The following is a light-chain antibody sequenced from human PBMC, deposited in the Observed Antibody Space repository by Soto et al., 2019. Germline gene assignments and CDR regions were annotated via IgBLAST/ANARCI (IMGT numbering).Light chain of an antibody. V-gene: IGKV1-27*01. CDR3: QKYNNAPLIT. CDR2: AAS. J-gene: IGKJ3*01. CDR1: QDISIY. Sequence: DIQMTQSPSSLSASVGDRVTITCRASQDISIYLAWYQQKPGKVPKPLIYAASTLQSGVPSRFSGSGSGTEFTLTISSLQPEDVATYYCQKYNNAPLITFGPGTKVDIK.